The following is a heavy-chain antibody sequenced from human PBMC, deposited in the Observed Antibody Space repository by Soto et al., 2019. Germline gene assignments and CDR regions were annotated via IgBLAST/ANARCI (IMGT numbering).Heavy chain of an antibody. CDR2: ILYDGSKK. Sequence: GGSLRLSCAASGFSFSSYAMSWVRQAPGKGLQWVAQILYDGSKKHYADSVRGRFTITRDNSKNTVYLQMDSLRVDDTAVYYCARGSLGYCSGGSCYKNWFDPWGQGTLATVSS. V-gene: IGHV3-30*03. CDR1: GFSFSSYA. D-gene: IGHD2-15*01. CDR3: ARGSLGYCSGGSCYKNWFDP. J-gene: IGHJ5*02.